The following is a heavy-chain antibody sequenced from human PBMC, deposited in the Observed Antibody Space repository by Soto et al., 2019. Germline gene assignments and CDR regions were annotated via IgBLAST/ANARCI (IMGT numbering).Heavy chain of an antibody. Sequence: EVQLVESGGGLVQPGGSLRLSCAASGFTFSSYSMNWVRQAPGKGLEWVSYISSSSSTIYYADSVKGRFTISRDNAKNSLYLQMNSLRAEDTAVYYCASGITIFGVVIPADAFDIWGQGTIVTVSS. V-gene: IGHV3-48*01. CDR3: ASGITIFGVVIPADAFDI. J-gene: IGHJ3*02. D-gene: IGHD3-3*01. CDR2: ISSSSSTI. CDR1: GFTFSSYS.